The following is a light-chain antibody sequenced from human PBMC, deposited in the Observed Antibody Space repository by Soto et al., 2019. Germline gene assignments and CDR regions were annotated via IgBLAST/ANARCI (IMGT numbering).Light chain of an antibody. J-gene: IGKJ1*01. CDR3: QQYGTSPRT. Sequence: EIVLTQSPGTLSLSPGERATLSCRASQSVRSSYFAWYQQKLGQAPRLLIYGVSNRATGIPERFSGSGSGTDFTLTISRLESEDFAVYYCQQYGTSPRTFGQGTKVEIK. V-gene: IGKV3-20*01. CDR2: GVS. CDR1: QSVRSSY.